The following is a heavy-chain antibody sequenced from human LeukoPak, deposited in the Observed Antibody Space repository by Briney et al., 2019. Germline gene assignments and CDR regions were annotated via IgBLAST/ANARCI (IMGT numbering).Heavy chain of an antibody. CDR3: ARERYSYGYISSGWYAYYFDY. Sequence: SETLSLTCSVSGDSITSRNWWTWVRQTPEKGLEWIGEIYHTGSTNYNPSVEGRVTISIDKSKNQFSLMLNSVTAADTALYYCARERYSYGYISSGWYAYYFDYWGQGTLVTVSS. D-gene: IGHD5-18*01. CDR2: IYHTGST. V-gene: IGHV4-4*02. J-gene: IGHJ4*02. CDR1: GDSITSRNW.